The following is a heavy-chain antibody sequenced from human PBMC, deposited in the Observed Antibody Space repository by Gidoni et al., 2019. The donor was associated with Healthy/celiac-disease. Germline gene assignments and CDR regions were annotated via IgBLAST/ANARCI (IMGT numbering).Heavy chain of an antibody. V-gene: IGHV3-11*05. CDR2: ISSSSSYT. CDR3: ARDRGYYDILTGYDTIFDY. D-gene: IGHD3-9*01. J-gene: IGHJ4*02. CDR1: GFTFSDYY. Sequence: QVQLVESGGGLVKPGGSLRLSCAASGFTFSDYYMSWIRQAPGKGLEWVSYISSSSSYTNYADSVKGRFTISRDNAKNSLYLQMNSLRAEDTAVYYCARDRGYYDILTGYDTIFDYWGQGTLVTVSS.